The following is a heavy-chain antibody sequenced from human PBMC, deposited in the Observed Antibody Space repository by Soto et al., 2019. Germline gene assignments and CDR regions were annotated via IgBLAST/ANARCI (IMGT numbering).Heavy chain of an antibody. CDR1: GGSISSGGYY. CDR3: ARGSYYASSGYYGP. V-gene: IGHV4-31*03. CDR2: IYYSGST. Sequence: QVQLQESGPGLVKPSQTLSLTCTVSGGSISSGGYYWSWIRQHPGKGLEWIGYIYYSGSTYYNPSLKSRFTISVDPSKNPFSLKLSSVTAAATAVYSCARGSYYASSGYYGPWGQGTLVTVSS. D-gene: IGHD3-22*01. J-gene: IGHJ5*02.